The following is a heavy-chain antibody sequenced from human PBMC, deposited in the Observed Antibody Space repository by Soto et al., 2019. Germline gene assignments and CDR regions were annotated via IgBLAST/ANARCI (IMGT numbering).Heavy chain of an antibody. CDR2: ISYDGSNK. CDR3: AKDRTQTVWGKEDY. Sequence: QVQLVESGGGVVQPGRSLRLSCAASGFTFSSYGMHWVRQAPGKGLEWVAVISYDGSNKYYADSVKGRFTISRDNSKNTLYLQMNSLRAEDTAVYYCAKDRTQTVWGKEDYWDQGTLVTVSS. V-gene: IGHV3-30*18. D-gene: IGHD7-27*01. J-gene: IGHJ4*02. CDR1: GFTFSSYG.